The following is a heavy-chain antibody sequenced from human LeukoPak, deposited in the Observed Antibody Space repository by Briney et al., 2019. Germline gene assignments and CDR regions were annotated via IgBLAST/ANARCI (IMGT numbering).Heavy chain of an antibody. D-gene: IGHD6-6*01. J-gene: IGHJ4*02. V-gene: IGHV4-39*01. CDR1: GGSISSSSYY. Sequence: SETLSLTCTVSGGSISSSSYYWGWIRQPPGKGLEWIGSIYYSGSTYYNPSLKSRVTISVDTSKNQFSLKLSSVTAADTAVYYCARLAWGFSSSQYFDYWGPGTLVTVSS. CDR3: ARLAWGFSSSQYFDY. CDR2: IYYSGST.